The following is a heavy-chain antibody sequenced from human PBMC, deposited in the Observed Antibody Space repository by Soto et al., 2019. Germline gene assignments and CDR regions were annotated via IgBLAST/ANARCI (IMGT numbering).Heavy chain of an antibody. Sequence: QVQLQESGPGLVKPSQTLSLTCTVSGGSISSGRTGSYWNWIRQLPGKGLEWIGYIYYTGNTYSNPSLKTRPTISIAASENQFSMKLTSVTAADTAVYFCARGHDAYKVPYWGQGTLVTVSS. V-gene: IGHV4-31*03. J-gene: IGHJ4*02. CDR1: GGSISSGRTGSY. D-gene: IGHD1-1*01. CDR3: ARGHDAYKVPY. CDR2: IYYTGNT.